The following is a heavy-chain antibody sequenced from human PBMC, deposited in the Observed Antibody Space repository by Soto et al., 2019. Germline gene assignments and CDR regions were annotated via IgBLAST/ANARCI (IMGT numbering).Heavy chain of an antibody. CDR3: AREFYSIWFDY. Sequence: SSVKATCKPSGYTFTATYIHWGRQAPGQGLDWMGWMSTNSGGTKFAQKFQGRVTMTRDTSISTAYLELTTLTLHATAVYYCAREFYSIWFDYWGQ. V-gene: IGHV1-2*02. J-gene: IGHJ4*02. D-gene: IGHD2-15*01. CDR1: GYTFTATY. CDR2: MSTNSGGT.